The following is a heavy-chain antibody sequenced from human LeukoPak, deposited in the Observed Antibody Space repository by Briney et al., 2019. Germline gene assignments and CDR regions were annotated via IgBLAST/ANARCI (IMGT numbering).Heavy chain of an antibody. CDR1: GFTFSRHV. J-gene: IGHJ6*03. CDR3: ARGGIPTGPYYYFYYMDV. V-gene: IGHV3-30*01. CDR2: ISYDGNNK. Sequence: QPGGSLRLSCAASGFTFSRHVMHWVRQAPGKGLEWVASISYDGNNKFYADSVKGRFTISRDNSRNTLYLQMNSLRGEDAAVYSCARGGIPTGPYYYFYYMDVWGKGTAVAVSS. D-gene: IGHD3-10*01.